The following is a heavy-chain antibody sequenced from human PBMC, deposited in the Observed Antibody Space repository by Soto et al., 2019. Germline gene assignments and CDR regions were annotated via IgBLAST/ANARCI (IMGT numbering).Heavy chain of an antibody. CDR1: GYTFTSYD. CDR2: MNPNSGNT. J-gene: IGHJ6*02. CDR3: ARSIAVIRATGYYYGMDV. V-gene: IGHV1-8*01. D-gene: IGHD6-19*01. Sequence: QVQLVQSGAEVKKPGASVKVSCKASGYTFTSYDINWVRQATGQGLEWMGWMNPNSGNTGYAQKFQGRVTMTRNTSISTAYMELSSLRSEDTAVYYCARSIAVIRATGYYYGMDVWGQGTTVTVSS.